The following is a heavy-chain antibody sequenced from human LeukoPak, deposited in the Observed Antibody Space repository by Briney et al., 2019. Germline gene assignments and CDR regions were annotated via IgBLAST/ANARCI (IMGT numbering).Heavy chain of an antibody. V-gene: IGHV3-20*04. Sequence: GSLRLSCAASGFTFDDYSMSWVRQAPGKGLEWVSGIDRNGDSTGYADSVEGRFTISRDNAKNSLYLQMNSLRAEDTAVYYCARGYDSSGYFRAWGQGTLVTVSS. CDR1: GFTFDDYS. CDR3: ARGYDSSGYFRA. J-gene: IGHJ5*02. CDR2: IDRNGDST. D-gene: IGHD3-22*01.